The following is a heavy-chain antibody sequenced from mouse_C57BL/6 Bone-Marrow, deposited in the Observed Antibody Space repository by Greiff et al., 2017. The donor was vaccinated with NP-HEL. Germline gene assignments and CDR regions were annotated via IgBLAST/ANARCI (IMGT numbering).Heavy chain of an antibody. D-gene: IGHD1-1*01. CDR2: IYPRSGNT. CDR1: GYTFTSYG. CDR3: ARTHYYGSSLEGFDY. Sequence: VQLQQSGAELARPGASVKLSCKASGYTFTSYGISWVKQRTGQGLEWIGEIYPRSGNTYYNEKFKGKATLTADKSSSTAYMELRSLTSEDSAVYFCARTHYYGSSLEGFDYWGQGTTLTVSS. V-gene: IGHV1-81*01. J-gene: IGHJ2*01.